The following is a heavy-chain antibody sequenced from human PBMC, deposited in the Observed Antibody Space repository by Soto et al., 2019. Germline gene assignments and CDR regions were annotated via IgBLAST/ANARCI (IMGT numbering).Heavy chain of an antibody. CDR2: INHSGST. CDR1: GGSFSGYY. V-gene: IGHV4-34*01. J-gene: IGHJ6*02. Sequence: SETLSLTCAVYGGSFSGYYWTWSRQPPGTGLEWIGEINHSGSTNYNPSLKSRVTISVDTSKNQFSLKLSSVTAADTAVYYCARSSGTSGSYFYYGMDVWGQGTTVT. D-gene: IGHD3-10*01. CDR3: ARSSGTSGSYFYYGMDV.